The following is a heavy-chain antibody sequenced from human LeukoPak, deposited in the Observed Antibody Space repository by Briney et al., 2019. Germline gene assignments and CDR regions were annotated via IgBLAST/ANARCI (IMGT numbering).Heavy chain of an antibody. Sequence: PSQTLSLTCAVSGGSISSGGYSWSWIRQPPGKGLEWIGYIYHSGSTYYNPSLKSRVTISVDRSKNQFSLKLSSVTAADTAVYYCARAGRRSSDYWGQGTLVTVSS. V-gene: IGHV4-30-2*01. CDR3: ARAGRRSSDY. D-gene: IGHD1-26*01. CDR1: GGSISSGGYS. CDR2: IYHSGST. J-gene: IGHJ4*02.